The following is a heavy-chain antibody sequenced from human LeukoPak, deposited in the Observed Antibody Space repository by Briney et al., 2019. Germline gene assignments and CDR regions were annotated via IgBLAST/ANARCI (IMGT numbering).Heavy chain of an antibody. V-gene: IGHV1-69*05. CDR1: GGTFSSYA. CDR2: IIPIFGTA. Sequence: ASVKVSCKASGGTFSSYAISWVRQAPGQGLEWMGGIIPIFGTANYAQKFQGRVTITTDESTSTAYMELSSLGSEDTAVYYCAGSGGYYNLNYYMDVWGKGTTVTVSS. CDR3: AGSGGYYNLNYYMDV. D-gene: IGHD3-10*01. J-gene: IGHJ6*03.